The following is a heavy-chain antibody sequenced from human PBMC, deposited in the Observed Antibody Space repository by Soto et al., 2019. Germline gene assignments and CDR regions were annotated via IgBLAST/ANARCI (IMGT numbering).Heavy chain of an antibody. D-gene: IGHD2-15*01. CDR1: GYTLTELS. CDR2: FDPEDGET. V-gene: IGHV1-24*01. CDR3: ATGIGYCSGGSCYYGLNFDY. J-gene: IGHJ4*02. Sequence: ASVKVSCKVSGYTLTELSMHWVRQAPGKGLEWMGGFDPEDGETIYAQKFQGRVTMTEDTSTDTAYMELSSLRSEDTAVYYCATGIGYCSGGSCYYGLNFDYWGQGTLVTVS.